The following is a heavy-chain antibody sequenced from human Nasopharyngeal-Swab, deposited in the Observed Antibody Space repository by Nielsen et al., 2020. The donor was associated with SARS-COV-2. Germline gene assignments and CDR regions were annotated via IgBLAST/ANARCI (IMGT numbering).Heavy chain of an antibody. CDR2: ISPYNGDT. CDR1: DYTFTSYG. Sequence: ASVKVSCKASDYTFTSYGISWVRQAPGQGLEWMGWISPYNGDTHYAHSLQGRIAMTTDTSTSTAYLELRSLRSDDTAMYYCATAYGSVSSPEYWGQGTLVTVSS. V-gene: IGHV1-18*01. D-gene: IGHD3-10*01. J-gene: IGHJ4*02. CDR3: ATAYGSVSSPEY.